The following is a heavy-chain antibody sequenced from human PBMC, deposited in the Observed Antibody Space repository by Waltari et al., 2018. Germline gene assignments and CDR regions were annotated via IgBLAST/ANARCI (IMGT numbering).Heavy chain of an antibody. Sequence: QVQLQESGPGLVKPSQTLSLTCTVSGGSISSGGYYWSWIRQHPGKGLEWIGYIDYSGSTYYNPALMSRVTISVDTSKNQFSLKLSSVTAADTAVYYCARDYFYDSSGFDYWGQGTLVTVSS. CDR1: GGSISSGGYY. J-gene: IGHJ4*02. V-gene: IGHV4-31*03. CDR2: IDYSGST. D-gene: IGHD3-22*01. CDR3: ARDYFYDSSGFDY.